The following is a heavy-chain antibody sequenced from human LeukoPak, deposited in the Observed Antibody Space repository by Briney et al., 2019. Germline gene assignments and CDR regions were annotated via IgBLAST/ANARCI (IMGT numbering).Heavy chain of an antibody. V-gene: IGHV1-69*04. J-gene: IGHJ6*02. CDR1: GGTFTSYA. Sequence: GASVKVSCKASGGTFTSYAISWVRQAPGQGLEWMGRIIPILGIANYAQKFQGRVTITADKSTSTAYMELSSLRSEDTAVYYCARLAYYYGMDGWGQGTTVTVSS. CDR3: ARLAYYYGMDG. CDR2: IIPILGIA.